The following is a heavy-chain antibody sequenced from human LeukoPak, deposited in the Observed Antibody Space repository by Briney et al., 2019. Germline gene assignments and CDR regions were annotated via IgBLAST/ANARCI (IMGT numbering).Heavy chain of an antibody. D-gene: IGHD2-15*01. CDR3: ARLSRGVVAAFDY. V-gene: IGHV4-59*08. J-gene: IGHJ4*02. CDR2: IYYSGST. CDR1: GGSISSNF. Sequence: PSETLSLTCTVSGGSISSNFCSWIRQPPGKGLEWIGYIYYSGSTNYNPSLKSRVTISVDTSKNQFPLKLSSVTAADTAVYYCARLSRGVVAAFDYWGQGTLVTVSS.